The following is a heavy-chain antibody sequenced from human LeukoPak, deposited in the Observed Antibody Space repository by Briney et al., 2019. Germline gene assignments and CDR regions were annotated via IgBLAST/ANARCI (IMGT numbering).Heavy chain of an antibody. J-gene: IGHJ4*02. D-gene: IGHD3-3*01. V-gene: IGHV3-23*01. CDR1: GFTFSNYA. CDR2: ISGSGGST. CDR3: AKDRTIFGVVIRSFDY. Sequence: GGSLRLSCAASGFTFSNYAMSWVRQAPGKGLEWVSAISGSGGSTYYADSVKGRFTISRDNSKNTLYLQMNSLRDEDTAVYYCAKDRTIFGVVIRSFDYWGQGTLVTVSS.